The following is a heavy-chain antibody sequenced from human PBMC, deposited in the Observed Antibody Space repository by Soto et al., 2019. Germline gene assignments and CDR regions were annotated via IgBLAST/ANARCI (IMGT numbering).Heavy chain of an antibody. CDR2: INPSGGST. CDR1: GYTFTSYY. J-gene: IGHJ6*02. D-gene: IGHD3-3*01. Sequence: GASVKVSCKASGYTFTSYYMHRVRQAPGQGLEWMGIINPSGGSTSYAQKFQGIVTMTRDTSTSTVYMELRRLRSEDTSVYYCARAASENDLWDSYGMDVWGQGTTVTVS. V-gene: IGHV1-46*01. CDR3: ARAASENDLWDSYGMDV.